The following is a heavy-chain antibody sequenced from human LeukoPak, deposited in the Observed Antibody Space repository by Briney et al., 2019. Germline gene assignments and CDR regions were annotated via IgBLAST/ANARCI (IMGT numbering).Heavy chain of an antibody. Sequence: GGSLRLSCAASEFTFSSYAMSWVRQAPGKGLEWVSAISGSGSTTYYADSVKGRFTISRDKSKNTLFLQMNSLRAEDTAVYYCAKDRRGYDPGAFDYWGQGTLVTVSS. J-gene: IGHJ4*02. CDR3: AKDRRGYDPGAFDY. CDR2: ISGSGSTT. CDR1: EFTFSSYA. D-gene: IGHD5-12*01. V-gene: IGHV3-23*01.